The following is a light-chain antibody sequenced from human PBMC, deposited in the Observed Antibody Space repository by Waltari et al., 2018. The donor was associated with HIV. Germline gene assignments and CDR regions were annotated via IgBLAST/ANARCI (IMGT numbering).Light chain of an antibody. V-gene: IGKV2-28*01. CDR1: QSLLYKNGKTY. Sequence: DIVMTQSPLSLPVTPGEPASMSCWSSQSLLYKNGKTYLNWYLQKPGQSPQVLVDLTSNRASGVPDTFSGSGSGTDFTLKISRVEAEDIGVYYCMQALQSPWTFGQGTKLEIK. J-gene: IGKJ2*01. CDR3: MQALQSPWT. CDR2: LTS.